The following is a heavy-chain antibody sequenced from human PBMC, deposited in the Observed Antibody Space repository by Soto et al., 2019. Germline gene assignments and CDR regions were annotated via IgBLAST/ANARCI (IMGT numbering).Heavy chain of an antibody. D-gene: IGHD3-3*01. V-gene: IGHV4-31*03. Sequence: PSETLSLTCTVSGGSISSGGYYWSWIRQHPGKGLEWIGYIYYSGSTYYNPSLKSRVTISVDTSKNQFSLKLSSVTAADTAVYCCARAEARLRFLEWSPGWFDPWGQGTLVTVSS. CDR2: IYYSGST. CDR1: GGSISSGGYY. CDR3: ARAEARLRFLEWSPGWFDP. J-gene: IGHJ5*02.